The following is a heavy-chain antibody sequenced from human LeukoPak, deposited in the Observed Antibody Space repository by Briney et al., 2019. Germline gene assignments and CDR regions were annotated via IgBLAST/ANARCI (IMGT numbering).Heavy chain of an antibody. J-gene: IGHJ4*02. CDR2: IWYDGSNK. Sequence: GRSLRLSCAASGFTFSSYGMHWVRQAPGKGLEWVAVIWYDGSNKYYADSVKGRFTISRDNSKNTLYLQMNSLRAEDTAVYYCARDGAPSWGGSGWTGFDYWGQGTLVTVS. CDR3: ARDGAPSWGGSGWTGFDY. V-gene: IGHV3-33*01. CDR1: GFTFSSYG. D-gene: IGHD6-19*01.